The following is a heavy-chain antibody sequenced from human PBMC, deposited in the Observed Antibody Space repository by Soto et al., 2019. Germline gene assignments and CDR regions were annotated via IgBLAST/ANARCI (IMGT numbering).Heavy chain of an antibody. Sequence: SETLSLTCAVYGGSFSGYYWSWIRQPPGKGLEWIGEINHSGSTNYNPSLKSRVTISVDTSKNQFSLKLSSVTAADTAVYYCARGLAIGDEKFGIRGQGTLVTVSS. J-gene: IGHJ4*02. D-gene: IGHD2-21*01. CDR3: ARGLAIGDEKFGI. CDR1: GGSFSGYY. CDR2: INHSGST. V-gene: IGHV4-34*01.